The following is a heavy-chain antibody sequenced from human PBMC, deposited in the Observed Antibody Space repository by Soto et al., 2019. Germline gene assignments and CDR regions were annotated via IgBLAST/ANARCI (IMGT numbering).Heavy chain of an antibody. J-gene: IGHJ5*02. CDR2: IYYSGST. Sequence: SETLSLTCTVSGGSISRYYWSWIRQPPGKGLEWIGYIYYSGSTNYNPSLKSRVTISVDTSKNQFSLKLSSVTAADTAVYYCAGEMRSYGLKNWFDPWGRGTLVTVSS. CDR3: AGEMRSYGLKNWFDP. V-gene: IGHV4-59*01. D-gene: IGHD5-18*01. CDR1: GGSISRYY.